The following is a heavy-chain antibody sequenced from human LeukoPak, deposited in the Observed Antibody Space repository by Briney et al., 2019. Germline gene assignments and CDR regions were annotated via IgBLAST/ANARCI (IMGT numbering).Heavy chain of an antibody. Sequence: PGGSLRLSCAGSGFTFSSYWMGWVRQAPGKGLEWMTSIKPDGSETSYVDSVRGRFTISRDNPESSLYLQMNSLTAEDTAVYHCTRDASWGQGTLVTVSS. CDR3: TRDAS. CDR1: GFTFSSYW. J-gene: IGHJ5*02. V-gene: IGHV3-7*01. CDR2: IKPDGSET.